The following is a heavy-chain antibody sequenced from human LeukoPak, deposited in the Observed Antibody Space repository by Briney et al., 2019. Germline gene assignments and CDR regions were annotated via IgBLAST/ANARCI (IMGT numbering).Heavy chain of an antibody. D-gene: IGHD6-6*01. CDR3: ARGRSSSSSLFYYYYYGMDV. CDR1: GGSTSSGGYS. J-gene: IGHJ6*02. V-gene: IGHV4-30-2*01. Sequence: SQTLSLTCAVSGGSTSSGGYSWSWIRQPPGKGLEWIGYIYHSGSTYYNPSLKSRITISVDTSKNQFSLKLSSVTAADTAVYYCARGRSSSSSLFYYYYYGMDVWGQGTTVTVSS. CDR2: IYHSGST.